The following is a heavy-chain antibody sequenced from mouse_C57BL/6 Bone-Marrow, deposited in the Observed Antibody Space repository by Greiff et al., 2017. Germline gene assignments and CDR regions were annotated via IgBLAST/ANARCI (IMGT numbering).Heavy chain of an antibody. Sequence: EVKVVESGGGLVKPGGSLKLSCAASGFTFSRYAMSWVRQTPEKRLEWVATISDGGSYTYYPDNVKGRFTISRDNAKNNLYLQMSHLKSEDTAMYYCARDDHAMDYWGQGTSVTVSS. V-gene: IGHV5-4*01. CDR2: ISDGGSYT. J-gene: IGHJ4*01. CDR3: ARDDHAMDY. CDR1: GFTFSRYA.